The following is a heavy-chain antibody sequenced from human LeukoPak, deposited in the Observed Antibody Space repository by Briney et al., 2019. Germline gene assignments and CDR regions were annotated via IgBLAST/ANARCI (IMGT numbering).Heavy chain of an antibody. CDR2: IYNSGST. V-gene: IGHV4-59*01. CDR1: GGSSGTYS. D-gene: IGHD3-10*01. Sequence: PSETLSLTCTVSGGSSGTYSWNWIRQPPGKGLEWIGYIYNSGSTNYTPSLKSRVTISLDTSKNQFSLRLNSVTSAGTAVYYCARGRYGSGSYFTWFDPWGQGTLVTVSS. CDR3: ARGRYGSGSYFTWFDP. J-gene: IGHJ5*02.